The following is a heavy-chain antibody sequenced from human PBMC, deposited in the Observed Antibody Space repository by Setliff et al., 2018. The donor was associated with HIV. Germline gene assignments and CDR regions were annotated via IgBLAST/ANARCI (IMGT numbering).Heavy chain of an antibody. Sequence: GESLKISCKGSGSSFSSYWIGWVRQMPGKGLEWMGIIYPGDSDTKYSPSFWGRVTISVDKSTNTAYLHWNSLRPADTAMYYCTRMSNYYYYYMDVWGKGTTVTVSS. CDR2: IYPGDSDT. J-gene: IGHJ6*03. CDR3: TRMSNYYYYYMDV. CDR1: GSSFSSYW. V-gene: IGHV5-51*01.